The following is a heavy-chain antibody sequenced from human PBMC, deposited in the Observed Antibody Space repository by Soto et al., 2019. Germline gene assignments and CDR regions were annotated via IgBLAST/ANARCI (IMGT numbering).Heavy chain of an antibody. D-gene: IGHD3-10*01. V-gene: IGHV4-31*03. Sequence: QVQLQESGPGRVKPSQTLSLTCTVSCGSISSGGYYWSWIRQHPGKGLEWIVYIYYSGSTYYNPSLQSRVTISVDTSKNQFAPKLSSVPAAATDVYYCARGTDYYGSASYSFWFDTCCQGPLVTVSS. CDR3: ARGTDYYGSASYSFWFDT. CDR2: IYYSGST. J-gene: IGHJ5*02. CDR1: CGSISSGGYY.